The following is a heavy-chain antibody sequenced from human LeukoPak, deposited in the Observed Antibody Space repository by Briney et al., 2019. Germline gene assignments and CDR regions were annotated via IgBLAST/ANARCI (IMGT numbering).Heavy chain of an antibody. J-gene: IGHJ3*02. Sequence: PSETLSLTCTVSGGPISSYQWSWIRQPPGKGLEWIGNIYYSGSANYNPSLQSRVIISVDTSKNQFSLKLSSVTAADTAVYYCARVGLYYFDSSGYYNPDGFDIWGQGTMVTVSS. CDR2: IYYSGSA. CDR1: GGPISSYQ. CDR3: ARVGLYYFDSSGYYNPDGFDI. D-gene: IGHD3-22*01. V-gene: IGHV4-59*01.